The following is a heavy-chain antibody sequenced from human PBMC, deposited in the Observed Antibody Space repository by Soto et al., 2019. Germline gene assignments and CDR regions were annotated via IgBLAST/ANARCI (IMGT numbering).Heavy chain of an antibody. CDR2: IRSSRSTI. V-gene: IGHV3-48*01. D-gene: IGHD6-19*01. Sequence: EVQLVESGGGLAQTGGCLRLSCAASGFTLSSHSMNWVRQAPGKGIEWVSYIRSSRSTIYYADSVKGRCTISRDNVKNSLYLQMNSLRVEDTAVYYCARVSDGMDVWGQGTTVIVS. CDR1: GFTLSSHS. J-gene: IGHJ6*02. CDR3: ARVSDGMDV.